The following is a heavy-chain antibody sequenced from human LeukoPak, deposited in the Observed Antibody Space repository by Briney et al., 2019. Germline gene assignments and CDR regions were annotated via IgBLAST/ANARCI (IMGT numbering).Heavy chain of an antibody. D-gene: IGHD1-14*01. CDR2: IYHSGST. V-gene: IGHV4-30-2*01. J-gene: IGHJ3*02. CDR3: ARGAFIIGQYAFDI. Sequence: SETLSLTCAVSGGSISSGGYSWSWIRQPPGKGLEWIGYIYHSGSTYYNPSLKSRVTISVDRSKNQFSLKLSSVTAADAAVYYCARGAFIIGQYAFDIWGQGTMVTVSS. CDR1: GGSISSGGYS.